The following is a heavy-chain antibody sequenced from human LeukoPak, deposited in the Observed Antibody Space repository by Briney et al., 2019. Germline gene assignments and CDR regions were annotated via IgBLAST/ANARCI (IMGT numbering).Heavy chain of an antibody. V-gene: IGHV1-8*01. Sequence: GASVKVSCKASGYTFTSYDINWVRQATGQGLEWMGWMNPNSGNTGYAQKFQGRVTMTRNTSISTAYMELSSLRSEDTAVYYCARDPDSSSWDYNWFDPWGQGTLVTVSS. CDR3: ARDPDSSSWDYNWFDP. CDR2: MNPNSGNT. J-gene: IGHJ5*02. D-gene: IGHD6-13*01. CDR1: GYTFTSYD.